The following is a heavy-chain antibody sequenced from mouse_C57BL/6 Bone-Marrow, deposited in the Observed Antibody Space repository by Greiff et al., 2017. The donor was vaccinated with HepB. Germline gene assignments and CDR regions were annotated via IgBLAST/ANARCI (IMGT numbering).Heavy chain of an antibody. Sequence: DVQLQESGPGMVKPSQSLSLTCTVTGYSITSGYDWHWIRHFPGNKLEWMGYISYSGSTNYNPSLKSRISITHDTSKNHFFLKLNSVTTEDTATYYCARANWDLFAYWGQGTLVTVSA. V-gene: IGHV3-1*01. CDR1: GYSITSGYD. J-gene: IGHJ3*01. CDR3: ARANWDLFAY. D-gene: IGHD4-1*01. CDR2: ISYSGST.